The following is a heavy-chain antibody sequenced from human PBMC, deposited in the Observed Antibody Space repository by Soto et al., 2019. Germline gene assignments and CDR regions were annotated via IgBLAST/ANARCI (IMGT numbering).Heavy chain of an antibody. Sequence: QVQLVESGGGVVQPGRSLRLSCAASGFPFTTYGMHWVREGPGKGLEWVAVISYDGSNTYYADSVKSRFTISRDNSKNTLYLQMNSLRPEDTALYYCVGGQYYFDYRGQGTLVTVSS. V-gene: IGHV3-30*03. D-gene: IGHD3-10*01. CDR2: ISYDGSNT. CDR3: VGGQYYFDY. CDR1: GFPFTTYG. J-gene: IGHJ4*02.